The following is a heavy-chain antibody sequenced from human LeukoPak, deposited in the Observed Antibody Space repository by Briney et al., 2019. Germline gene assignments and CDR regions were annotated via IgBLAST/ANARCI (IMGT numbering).Heavy chain of an antibody. J-gene: IGHJ4*02. Sequence: GGSLRLSCAASGFTFSSYSMNWVRQAPGKGLEWVSSISSSNSSIHYADSVKGRFTISRDNAKNSLYLQMNSRRAEDTAVYYCAKDRLGHFDYWGQGTLVTVSS. CDR1: GFTFSSYS. CDR2: ISSSNSSI. D-gene: IGHD6-19*01. V-gene: IGHV3-21*01. CDR3: AKDRLGHFDY.